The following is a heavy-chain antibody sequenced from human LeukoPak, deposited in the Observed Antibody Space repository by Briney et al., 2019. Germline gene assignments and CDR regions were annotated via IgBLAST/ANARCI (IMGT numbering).Heavy chain of an antibody. V-gene: IGHV4-34*01. CDR1: GGSFSGYY. Sequence: SETLSLTCAVYGGSFSGYYWSWIRQPPGKGLEWIGEINHSGSTNYNPSLKSRVTISVDKSKNQFSLKLSSVTAADTAVYYCGSLGYCSGGSCYGGGWDFDYWGQGTLVTVSS. D-gene: IGHD2-15*01. CDR3: GSLGYCSGGSCYGGGWDFDY. CDR2: INHSGST. J-gene: IGHJ4*02.